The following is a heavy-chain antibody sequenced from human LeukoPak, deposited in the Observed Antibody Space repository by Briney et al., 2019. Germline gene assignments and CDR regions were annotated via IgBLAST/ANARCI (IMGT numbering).Heavy chain of an antibody. CDR1: GGSISSGDYY. CDR2: IYYSGST. J-gene: IGHJ4*02. CDR3: ARAHYPYDSSGYYSQLPLDY. D-gene: IGHD3-22*01. V-gene: IGHV4-30-4*08. Sequence: SETLSLTCTVSGGSISSGDYYWSWIRQPPGKGLEWIGYIYYSGSTYYNPSLKSRVTISVDTSKNQFSLKLSSVTAADTAVYYCARAHYPYDSSGYYSQLPLDYWXQGTLVTVSS.